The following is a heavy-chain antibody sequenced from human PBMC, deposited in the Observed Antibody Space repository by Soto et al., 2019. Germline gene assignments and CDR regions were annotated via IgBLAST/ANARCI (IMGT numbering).Heavy chain of an antibody. CDR1: GYSFTSYW. V-gene: IGHV5-51*01. J-gene: IGHJ6*02. D-gene: IGHD3-16*01. Sequence: PGESLKISCQGSGYSFTSYWIGWVRQMPGKGLEWMGIIYPGDSDTRYSPSFQGQVTISADKSISTPYLQWSRLKASDTAMYYWETDVPPGGNTIGVGGYYHYGLDAWGLGTPVTVSS. CDR3: ETDVPPGGNTIGVGGYYHYGLDA. CDR2: IYPGDSDT.